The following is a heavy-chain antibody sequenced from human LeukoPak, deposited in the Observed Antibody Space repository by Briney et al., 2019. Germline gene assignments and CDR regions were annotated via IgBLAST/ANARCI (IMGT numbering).Heavy chain of an antibody. CDR1: GGTFSSYA. V-gene: IGHV1-69*13. CDR2: IIPIFGTA. J-gene: IGHJ6*02. Sequence: SVKVSCKASGGTFSSYAISWVRQAPGQGLEWMGGIIPIFGTANYAQKFQGRVTITADESTSTAYMELSSLRSEDTAVYYCARPRRPADYHYGMDVWGQGTTVTVSS. D-gene: IGHD2-2*01. CDR3: ARPRRPADYHYGMDV.